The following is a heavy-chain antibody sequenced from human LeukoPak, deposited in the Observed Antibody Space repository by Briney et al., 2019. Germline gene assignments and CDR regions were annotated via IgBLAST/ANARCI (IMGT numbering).Heavy chain of an antibody. CDR2: IIPIFGTA. J-gene: IGHJ4*02. D-gene: IGHD2-15*01. V-gene: IGHV1-69*05. CDR1: GGTFSSYA. Sequence: ASVKVSCKASGGTFSSYAISWVRQAPGQGLEWMGGIIPIFGTANYAQKFQGRVTITTDESTSTAYMELSSLRSEDTAVYYSARAGRRVVAAHFDYWGQGTLVTVSS. CDR3: ARAGRRVVAAHFDY.